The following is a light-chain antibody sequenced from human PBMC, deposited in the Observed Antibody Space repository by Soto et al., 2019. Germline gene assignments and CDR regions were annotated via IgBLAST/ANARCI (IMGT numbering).Light chain of an antibody. CDR1: SSDVGGYNY. J-gene: IGLJ2*01. CDR2: EVS. Sequence: QSVLTQPASVSGSPGQSITISCTGTSSDVGGYNYVSWYQQHPGKGPKLMIYEVSNRPSGVSNRFSGSKSGNTASLTISGLQAEDEADYYFSSYTTSSTPVVFGGGTKLTVL. CDR3: SSYTTSSTPVV. V-gene: IGLV2-14*01.